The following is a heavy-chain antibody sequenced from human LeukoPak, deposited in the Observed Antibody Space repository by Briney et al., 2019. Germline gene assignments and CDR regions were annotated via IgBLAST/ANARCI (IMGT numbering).Heavy chain of an antibody. V-gene: IGHV4-39*01. Sequence: PSETLSLTCTVSGGSISSSSYYWGWIRQPPGKGLEWIGSIYYSGSTYYNPSLKSRVTISVDTSKNQFSLKLSSVTAADTAVYYCARRSLYSYGYPDAFDIWGQGTMVTVSS. J-gene: IGHJ3*02. CDR1: GGSISSSSYY. CDR3: ARRSLYSYGYPDAFDI. CDR2: IYYSGST. D-gene: IGHD5-18*01.